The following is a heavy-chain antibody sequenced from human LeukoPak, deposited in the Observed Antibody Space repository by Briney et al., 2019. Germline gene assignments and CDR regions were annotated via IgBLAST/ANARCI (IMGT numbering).Heavy chain of an antibody. CDR2: IYNSGST. D-gene: IGHD3-3*01. CDR1: GGSISSYY. Sequence: SETLSLTCTVSGGSISSYYWSWIRQPAGKGLEWIGRIYNSGSTNYNPSLKSRVTMSVDTSKNQFSLKLSSVTAADTAVYYCARDPTRITIFGADIEGNWFDPWGQGTLVTVSS. CDR3: ARDPTRITIFGADIEGNWFDP. J-gene: IGHJ5*02. V-gene: IGHV4-4*07.